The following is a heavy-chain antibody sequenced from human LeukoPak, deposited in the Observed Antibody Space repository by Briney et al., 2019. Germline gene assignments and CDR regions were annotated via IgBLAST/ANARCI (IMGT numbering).Heavy chain of an antibody. CDR2: IRYDGSNK. Sequence: GGSLRLSCAASGFTFSSYAMHWVRQAPGKGLEWVAFIRYDGSNKYYADSVKGRFTISRDNSKNTLYLQMNSLRAEDTAVYYCAKRYYDSSGYEGVEYNWFDPWGQGTLVTVSS. V-gene: IGHV3-30*02. CDR3: AKRYYDSSGYEGVEYNWFDP. D-gene: IGHD3-22*01. J-gene: IGHJ5*02. CDR1: GFTFSSYA.